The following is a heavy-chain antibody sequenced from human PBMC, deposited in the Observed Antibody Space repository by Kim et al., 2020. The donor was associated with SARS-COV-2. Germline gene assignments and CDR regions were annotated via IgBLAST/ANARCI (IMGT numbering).Heavy chain of an antibody. V-gene: IGHV3-33*01. Sequence: GGSLRLSCAASGFTFSSYGMHWVRQAPGKGLEWVAVIWYDGSNKYYADSVKGRFTISRDNSKNTLYLQMNSLRAEDTAVYYCARCRISTCYFDYWGQGTLVTVSS. J-gene: IGHJ4*02. CDR1: GFTFSSYG. CDR3: ARCRISTCYFDY. CDR2: IWYDGSNK. D-gene: IGHD2-15*01.